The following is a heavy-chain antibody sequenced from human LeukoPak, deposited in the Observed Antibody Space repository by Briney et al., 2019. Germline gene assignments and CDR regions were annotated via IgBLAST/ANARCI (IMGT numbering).Heavy chain of an antibody. Sequence: ESGPTLVKPTQTLTLTCTFSGFSLSTSGVGVGWIRQPPGKALEWLALIDWDDDKRYSPSLKSRLTITKDTSKNQVVLTMTNMDPVDTATYYCVHRPYHLKGTAMVNAVYYFDYWGQGTLVTVSS. CDR3: VHRPYHLKGTAMVNAVYYFDY. J-gene: IGHJ4*02. V-gene: IGHV2-5*02. CDR2: IDWDDDK. CDR1: GFSLSTSGVG. D-gene: IGHD5-18*01.